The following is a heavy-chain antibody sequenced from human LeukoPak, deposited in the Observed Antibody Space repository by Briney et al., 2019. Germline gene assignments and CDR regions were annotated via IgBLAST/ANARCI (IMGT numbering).Heavy chain of an antibody. J-gene: IGHJ3*02. CDR2: IYYSGST. D-gene: IGHD3-10*01. CDR3: ARDYYGSGSYYSDAFDI. Sequence: SQTLSLTCTVSGGSISSDDYYWSWIRQPPGKGLEWIGYIYYSGSTYYNPSLKSRVTISVDTSKNQFSLKLSSVTAADTAVYYCARDYYGSGSYYSDAFDIWGQGTMVTVSS. V-gene: IGHV4-30-4*01. CDR1: GGSISSDDYY.